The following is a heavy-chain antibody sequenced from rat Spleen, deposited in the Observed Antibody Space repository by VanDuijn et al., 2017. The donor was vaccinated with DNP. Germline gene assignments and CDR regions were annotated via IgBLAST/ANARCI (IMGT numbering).Heavy chain of an antibody. D-gene: IGHD1-3*01. Sequence: DVQLVESGGGLVQPGRSMKLSCAASGFTFSNYDMAWVRQAPKKGLEWVATISYDGSSTYYRDSVKGRFTISRDNAKSTLYLQRDSLRSEDTATYYCARHGAVAKSLDYWGQGVMVTVSS. CDR2: ISYDGSST. V-gene: IGHV5-7*01. J-gene: IGHJ2*01. CDR3: ARHGAVAKSLDY. CDR1: GFTFSNYD.